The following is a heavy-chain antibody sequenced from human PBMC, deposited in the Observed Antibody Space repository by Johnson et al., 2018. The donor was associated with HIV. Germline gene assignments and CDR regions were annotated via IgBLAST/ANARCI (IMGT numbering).Heavy chain of an antibody. CDR3: AKDEGSGYSYDAFDI. CDR1: GFTFSSYG. J-gene: IGHJ3*02. Sequence: QVQLVESGGGVVQPGGSLRLSCAASGFTFSSYGMHWVRQAPGEGLEWVAFIRYDGSNKYYADSVKGRFTISRDNSKNTLYLQMNSLRAGDTAVYYCAKDEGSGYSYDAFDIWGQGTMVTVSS. V-gene: IGHV3-30*02. D-gene: IGHD3-3*01. CDR2: IRYDGSNK.